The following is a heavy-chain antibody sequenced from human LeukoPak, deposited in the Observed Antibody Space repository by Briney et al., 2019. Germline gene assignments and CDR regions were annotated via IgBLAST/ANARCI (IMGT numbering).Heavy chain of an antibody. Sequence: GASVKVSCKASGYTFTNYYMHWVRQAPGQGLEWMGIINPSGGSTNYAQKFPGRVTMTRDMSMSTVYMELSSLRSEDTAVYYCARGMSIVVPAAMTNAPFPLDYWGQGTLVTVSP. V-gene: IGHV1-46*01. J-gene: IGHJ4*02. CDR1: GYTFTNYY. CDR3: ARGMSIVVPAAMTNAPFPLDY. CDR2: INPSGGST. D-gene: IGHD2-2*01.